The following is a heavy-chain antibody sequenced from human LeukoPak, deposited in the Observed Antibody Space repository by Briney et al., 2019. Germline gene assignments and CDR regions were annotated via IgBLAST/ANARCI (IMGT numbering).Heavy chain of an antibody. J-gene: IGHJ6*02. CDR1: GFTFSSYE. CDR2: IGSSISYI. Sequence: GGSLRLSCAASGFTFSSYEMNWVRQAPGKGLEWVSFIGSSISYISYADSVKGRFTISRDNAKNSLYLQMSSLRAEDTAVYYCAREGYYSGMDVWGQGTTVTVSS. V-gene: IGHV3-21*01. CDR3: AREGYYSGMDV.